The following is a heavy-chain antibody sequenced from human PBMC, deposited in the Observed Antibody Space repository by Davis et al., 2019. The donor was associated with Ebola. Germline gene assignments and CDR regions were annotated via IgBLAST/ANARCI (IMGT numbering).Heavy chain of an antibody. D-gene: IGHD3-10*01. CDR3: ARQALIWLREPLDPDY. CDR2: ISSSSSYI. Sequence: GESLNIPCAASGFTFSSYSMNWVRQAPGKGLEWVSSISSSSSYIYYADSVKGRFTISRDNAKNSLYLQMNSLRAEDTAVYYCARQALIWLREPLDPDYWGQGTLVTVSS. J-gene: IGHJ4*02. V-gene: IGHV3-21*01. CDR1: GFTFSSYS.